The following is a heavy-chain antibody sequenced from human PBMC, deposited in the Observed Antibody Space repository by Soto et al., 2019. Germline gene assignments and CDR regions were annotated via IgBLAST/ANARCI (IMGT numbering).Heavy chain of an antibody. CDR1: GFTFSTFA. J-gene: IGHJ4*02. CDR2: IGGGGGST. Sequence: EVQLLESGGGLVQPGGSLRLSCAASGFTFSTFAMSWVRQAPGKGLEWVSAIGGGGGSTYYAASVKGRFTISRDNSKNTLYLQVNGLRAEDTALYYCAKTAEAVAGTVFGFWGQGTVVSVSS. D-gene: IGHD6-19*01. CDR3: AKTAEAVAGTVFGF. V-gene: IGHV3-23*01.